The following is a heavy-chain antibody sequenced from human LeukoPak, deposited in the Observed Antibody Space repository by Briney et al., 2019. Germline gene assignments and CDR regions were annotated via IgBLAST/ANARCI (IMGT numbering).Heavy chain of an antibody. CDR3: AKDVQDYGDYVQYADY. CDR2: ISYDGSNK. J-gene: IGHJ4*02. CDR1: GFTFSSYA. V-gene: IGHV3-30*18. Sequence: GGSLRLSCAVSGFTFSSYAMSWVRQAPGKGLEWVAVISYDGSNKYYADSVKGRFTISRDNSKNTLYLQMNSLRAEDTAVYYCAKDVQDYGDYVQYADYWGQGTLVTVSS. D-gene: IGHD4-17*01.